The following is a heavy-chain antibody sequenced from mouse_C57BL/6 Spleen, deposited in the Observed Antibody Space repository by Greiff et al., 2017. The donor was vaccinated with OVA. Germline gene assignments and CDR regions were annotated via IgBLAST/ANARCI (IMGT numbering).Heavy chain of an antibody. Sequence: EVQLQQSGPELVKPGASVKISCKASGYTFTDYYMNWVKQSHGKSLEWIGDINPNNGGTSYNQKFKGKATLTVDKSSSTAYMELRSLTSEDSAVYYCAREGHYYGSSPFDYWGQGTTLTVSS. CDR2: INPNNGGT. D-gene: IGHD1-1*01. V-gene: IGHV1-26*01. J-gene: IGHJ2*01. CDR3: AREGHYYGSSPFDY. CDR1: GYTFTDYY.